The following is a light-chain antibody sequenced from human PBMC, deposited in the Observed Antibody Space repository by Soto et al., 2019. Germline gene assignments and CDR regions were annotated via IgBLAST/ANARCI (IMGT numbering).Light chain of an antibody. CDR3: QQYGNSPLT. CDR1: QSVRSDY. V-gene: IGKV3-20*01. J-gene: IGKJ4*01. Sequence: EIVLTQSPDTLSFSPFQGATLSFRASQSVRSDYFAWYQQKPGQAPRVIIFGVSTRATGVPDRFSGSGSGTDFTLTISRLEPEDFALYYCQQYGNSPLTFGGGTKVDIK. CDR2: GVS.